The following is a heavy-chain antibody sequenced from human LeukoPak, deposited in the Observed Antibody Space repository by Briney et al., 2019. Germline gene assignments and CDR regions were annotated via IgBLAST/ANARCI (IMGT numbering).Heavy chain of an antibody. CDR3: AKDGGKYNFDY. Sequence: GGSLRLSCAASGFTFSTYNMHWVRQAPGKGLEWVAFIRYDGSDDDYTDSVRGRFTISRDNSKNTLYLQMNSLRAEDTAVYYCAKDGGKYNFDYWGQGTLVTVSS. CDR1: GFTFSTYN. D-gene: IGHD4-23*01. V-gene: IGHV3-30*02. CDR2: IRYDGSDD. J-gene: IGHJ4*02.